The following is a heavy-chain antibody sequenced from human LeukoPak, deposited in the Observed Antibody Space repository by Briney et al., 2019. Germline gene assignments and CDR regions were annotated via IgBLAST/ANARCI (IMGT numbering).Heavy chain of an antibody. D-gene: IGHD3-10*01. CDR3: ARVELNTMVRGVIITRRGPFDY. Sequence: PGGSLRLSCAASGFTFSSYAMSWVRQAPGKGLEWVSAISGSGGTIYYADSVKGRFTISRDNAKNSLYLQMNSLRAEDTAVYYCARVELNTMVRGVIITRRGPFDYWGQGTLVTVSS. CDR2: ISGSGGTI. V-gene: IGHV3-23*01. J-gene: IGHJ4*02. CDR1: GFTFSSYA.